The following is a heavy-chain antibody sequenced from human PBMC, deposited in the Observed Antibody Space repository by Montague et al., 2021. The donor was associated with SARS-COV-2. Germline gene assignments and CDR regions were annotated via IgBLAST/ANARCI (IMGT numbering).Heavy chain of an antibody. CDR3: ARVQRGYYYGLGVFAHFDY. V-gene: IGHV4-4*07. J-gene: IGHJ4*02. Sequence: SETLSLTCTVSGGSISSYYWSWIRQPAGKGLEWIGRIYSSGSTNYNPSLKSRVTMSVDTSKNQFSLKLSSVTAADTAVYYCARVQRGYYYGLGVFAHFDYWAQGTLVTVSS. CDR2: IYSSGST. D-gene: IGHD3-10*01. CDR1: GGSISSYY.